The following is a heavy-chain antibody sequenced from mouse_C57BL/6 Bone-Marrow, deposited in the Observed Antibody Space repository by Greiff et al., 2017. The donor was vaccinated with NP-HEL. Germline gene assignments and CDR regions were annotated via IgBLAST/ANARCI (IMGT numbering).Heavy chain of an antibody. CDR3: ARDRAYYYGTLDY. CDR1: GFTFSSYA. CDR2: ISDCGSYT. D-gene: IGHD1-1*01. J-gene: IGHJ2*01. Sequence: EVKLVESGGGLVKPGGSLKLSCAASGFTFSSYAMSWVRQTPEKRLEWVATISDCGSYTYYPDNVKGRFTISRDNAKNNLYLQMRHLNSEDTAMYYCARDRAYYYGTLDYWGQGTTLTVSS. V-gene: IGHV5-4*01.